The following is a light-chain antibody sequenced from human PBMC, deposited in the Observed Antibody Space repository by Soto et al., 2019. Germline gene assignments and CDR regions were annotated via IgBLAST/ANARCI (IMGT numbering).Light chain of an antibody. CDR2: EVS. CDR1: SSDVGGYNY. V-gene: IGLV2-14*01. CDR3: NSFTSSSTLV. J-gene: IGLJ2*01. Sequence: QSALTQPASVSGSPGQSITISCTGTSSDVGGYNYVSWYQQHPDKAPKLMIYEVSNRPSGVSNRFSGSKSGNTASLTSSGLQAEDEADYYCNSFTSSSTLVFGGGTKVTVL.